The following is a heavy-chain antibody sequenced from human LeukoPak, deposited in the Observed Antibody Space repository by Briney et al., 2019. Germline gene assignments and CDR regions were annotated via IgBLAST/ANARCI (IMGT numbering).Heavy chain of an antibody. Sequence: SETLSLTCTVSVDSIISGDYYWSWIRQPPGKGLEWIGYIFYRGNTYFNPSLKTRLTISVDTSKNQFSLNVSSVTAADTAFYYCARVSRSNYFDYWGQGTLVTVSS. J-gene: IGHJ4*02. CDR1: VDSIISGDYY. D-gene: IGHD1-14*01. CDR3: ARVSRSNYFDY. CDR2: IFYRGNT. V-gene: IGHV4-30-4*01.